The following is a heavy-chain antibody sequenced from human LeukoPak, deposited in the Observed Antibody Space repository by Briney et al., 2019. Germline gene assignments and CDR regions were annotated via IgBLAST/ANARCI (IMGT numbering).Heavy chain of an antibody. CDR1: GGSFSGYY. J-gene: IGHJ4*02. CDR2: INHSGST. V-gene: IGHV4-34*01. Sequence: PSETLSLTCAVYGGSFSGYYWSWIRQPPGKGLEWTGEINHSGSTNYSPSLKSRVTISVDTSKNQFSLKLSSVTAADTAVYYCARLFRTYYDFWSGSAGLAHIYYFDYWGQGTLVTVSS. CDR3: ARLFRTYYDFWSGSAGLAHIYYFDY. D-gene: IGHD3-3*01.